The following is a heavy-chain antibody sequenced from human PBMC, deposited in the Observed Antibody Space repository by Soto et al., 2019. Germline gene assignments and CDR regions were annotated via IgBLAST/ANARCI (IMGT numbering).Heavy chain of an antibody. D-gene: IGHD6-13*01. CDR2: VYHSGST. J-gene: IGHJ5*02. Sequence: SETLSLTCAVSGYSIISGYYWVLIRDPPGKGLEWIGSVYHSGSTYYNPSLRSRVTISIDTSKNQFSLKLISVTAADTAVYYCARDRGSSWPKRGGWFDPWGQGTLVTVSS. CDR3: ARDRGSSWPKRGGWFDP. CDR1: GYSIISGYY. V-gene: IGHV4-38-2*02.